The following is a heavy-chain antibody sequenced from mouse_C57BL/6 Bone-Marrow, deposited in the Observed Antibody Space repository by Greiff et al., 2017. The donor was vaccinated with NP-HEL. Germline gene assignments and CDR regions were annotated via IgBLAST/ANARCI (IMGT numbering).Heavy chain of an antibody. V-gene: IGHV1-64*01. J-gene: IGHJ2*01. CDR2: IHPNSGST. CDR3: ARPFYYYGSSYDFDY. CDR1: GYTFTSYW. D-gene: IGHD1-1*01. Sequence: VQLQQPGAELVKPGASVKLSCKASGYTFTSYWMHWVKQRPGQGLEWIGMIHPNSGSTNYNEKFKSKATLTVDKSSSTAYMQLSSLTSEDSAVYYCARPFYYYGSSYDFDYWGQGTTLTVSS.